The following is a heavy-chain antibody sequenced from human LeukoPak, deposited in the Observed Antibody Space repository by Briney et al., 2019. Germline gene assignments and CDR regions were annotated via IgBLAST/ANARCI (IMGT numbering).Heavy chain of an antibody. Sequence: GGSLRLSCAASGFTFSSYAMSWVRQAPGKGLEWVSAISGSGGSTYYADSVKGRFTLSRDNSKNTLYLQMNSLRAEDTAVYYCAKALLPVLSGVGSLDYWGQGTLVTVSS. CDR2: ISGSGGST. J-gene: IGHJ4*02. CDR3: AKALLPVLSGVGSLDY. D-gene: IGHD1-26*01. CDR1: GFTFSSYA. V-gene: IGHV3-23*01.